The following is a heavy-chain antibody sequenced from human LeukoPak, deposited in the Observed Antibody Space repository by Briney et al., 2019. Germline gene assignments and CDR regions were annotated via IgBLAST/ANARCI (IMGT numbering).Heavy chain of an antibody. D-gene: IGHD5-12*01. J-gene: IGHJ4*02. CDR2: IYYSGST. V-gene: IGHV4-59*01. CDR3: ARNSGYDEFDY. CDR1: GGSISSYY. Sequence: SETLSLTCTVSGGSISSYYWSWIRQPPGKGLEWIGYIYYSGSTNYNPSLKSRVTISVDTSKNQFSLKLSSVTAADTAVYYCARNSGYDEFDYWGQGTLVTVSS.